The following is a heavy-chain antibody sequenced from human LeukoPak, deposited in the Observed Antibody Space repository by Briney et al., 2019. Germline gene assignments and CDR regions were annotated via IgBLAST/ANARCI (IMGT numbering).Heavy chain of an antibody. V-gene: IGHV1-69*04. CDR2: IIPILGIA. J-gene: IGHJ6*02. D-gene: IGHD6-13*01. CDR1: GGTFTSYA. CDR3: ARDDWVAAAGTSGYGMDV. Sequence: SVKVSCKASGGTFTSYAISWVRQAPGQGLEWMGRIIPILGIANYAQKFQGRVTITADKSTSTAYMELSSLRSEDTAVYYCARDDWVAAAGTSGYGMDVWGQGTTVTVSS.